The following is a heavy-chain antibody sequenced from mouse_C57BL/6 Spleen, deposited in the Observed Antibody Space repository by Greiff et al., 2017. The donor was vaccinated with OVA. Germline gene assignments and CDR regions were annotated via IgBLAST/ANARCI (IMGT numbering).Heavy chain of an antibody. V-gene: IGHV1-15*01. Sequence: VKLMESGAELVRPGASVTLSCKASGYTFTDYEMHWVKQTPVHGLEWIGAIDPETGGTAYNQKFKGKAILTADKSSSTAYMELRSLTSEDSAVYYCTRSSDSSGYAMDYWGQGTSVTVSS. CDR1: GYTFTDYE. D-gene: IGHD3-2*02. J-gene: IGHJ4*01. CDR2: IDPETGGT. CDR3: TRSSDSSGYAMDY.